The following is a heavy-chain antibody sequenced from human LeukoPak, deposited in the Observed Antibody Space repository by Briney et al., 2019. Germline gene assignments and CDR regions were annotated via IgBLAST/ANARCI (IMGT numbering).Heavy chain of an antibody. D-gene: IGHD3-22*01. CDR3: ARAFSQYYYDSSSAY. CDR2: ISSISNTI. J-gene: IGHJ4*02. V-gene: IGHV3-48*02. Sequence: GGSLRLSCAASGFIFDSYNMNWVRQAPGKGLEWVSHISSISNTIYYADSVKGRFTISRDNAKNSLFLQMNSLRDEDTAVCYCARAFSQYYYDSSSAYWGQGTLVTVSS. CDR1: GFIFDSYN.